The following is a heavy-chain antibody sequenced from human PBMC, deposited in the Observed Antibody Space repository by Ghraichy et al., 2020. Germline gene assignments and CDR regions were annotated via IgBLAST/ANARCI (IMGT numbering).Heavy chain of an antibody. CDR1: GFTFDDFG. Sequence: GGSLRLSCAASGFTFDDFGMHWVRQAPGKGLQWVSLISGDGNTIYYADSVKGRFTISRDNSKNSLYLQMNSLRSEDAAFYYCARSRVPSGYGDFDYWGQGTLVTVSS. V-gene: IGHV3-43*02. CDR2: ISGDGNTI. D-gene: IGHD5-12*01. J-gene: IGHJ4*02. CDR3: ARSRVPSGYGDFDY.